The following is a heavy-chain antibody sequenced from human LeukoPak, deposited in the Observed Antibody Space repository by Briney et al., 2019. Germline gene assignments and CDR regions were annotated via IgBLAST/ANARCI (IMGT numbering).Heavy chain of an antibody. D-gene: IGHD5-18*01. Sequence: PSQTLSLTCAVSGDAISSGGYSWSWIRQPPGNGLEWIAYMWRRGTTYYNPSLKSRVTISVDTSKNHLSLKLGSVTAADTAVYYCARGDTAMVLWGQGTLVTVSS. V-gene: IGHV4-30-2*01. J-gene: IGHJ4*02. CDR2: MWRRGTT. CDR3: ARGDTAMVL. CDR1: GDAISSGGYS.